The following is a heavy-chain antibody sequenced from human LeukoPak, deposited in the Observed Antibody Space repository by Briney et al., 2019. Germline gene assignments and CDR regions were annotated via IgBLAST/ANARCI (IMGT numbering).Heavy chain of an antibody. V-gene: IGHV3-23*01. CDR3: AKDRGIVPAADNWFDP. Sequence: GGSLRLCCAASGFTFSSYAMSWVRQAPGKGLEWVSAISGSGGSTYYADSVKGRFTISRDNSKNTLYLQMNSLRAEDTAVYYCAKDRGIVPAADNWFDPWGQGTLVTVSS. CDR1: GFTFSSYA. CDR2: ISGSGGST. J-gene: IGHJ5*02. D-gene: IGHD2-2*01.